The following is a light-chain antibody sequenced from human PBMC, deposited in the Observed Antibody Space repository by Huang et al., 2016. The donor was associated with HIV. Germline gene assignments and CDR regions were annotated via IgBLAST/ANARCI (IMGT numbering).Light chain of an antibody. CDR1: QSVSSD. V-gene: IGKV3-11*01. CDR3: QQRSDWPRT. CDR2: GAS. J-gene: IGKJ2*01. Sequence: EIVLTQSPATLSLSPGERATLSCRASQSVSSDLYWYQQKAVKAPRLLIYGASNRATGIPARFSGSGSGTDFTLTISSLEPEDFAVYYCQQRSDWPRTFGQGTKLEIK.